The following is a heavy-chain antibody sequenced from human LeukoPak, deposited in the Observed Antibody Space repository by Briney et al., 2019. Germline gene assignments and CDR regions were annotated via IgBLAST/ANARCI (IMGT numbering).Heavy chain of an antibody. CDR3: ARTPDYYYYYYMDV. J-gene: IGHJ6*03. Sequence: VASVKVSCKASGGTFSSYAISWVRQAPGQGLEWMGRIIPIFGTASYAQKFQGRVTITTDESTSTAYMELSSLRSEDTAVYYCARTPDYYYYYYMDVWGKGTTVTVSS. D-gene: IGHD2-15*01. CDR1: GGTFSSYA. CDR2: IIPIFGTA. V-gene: IGHV1-69*05.